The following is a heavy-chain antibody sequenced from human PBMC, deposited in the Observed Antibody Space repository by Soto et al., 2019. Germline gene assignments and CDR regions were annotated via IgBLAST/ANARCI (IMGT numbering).Heavy chain of an antibody. D-gene: IGHD2-8*02. V-gene: IGHV4-34*01. J-gene: IGHJ4*02. Sequence: LQTLSVTWAVEGGSCSGYYWSCIRQPPGTGLEWIGEINHSGSTNYNPSLKSRVTISVDTSKNQFSLKLTSVTAADTAVYYCARDKITGLFDYWGQGTLVTVSS. CDR1: GGSCSGYY. CDR3: ARDKITGLFDY. CDR2: INHSGST.